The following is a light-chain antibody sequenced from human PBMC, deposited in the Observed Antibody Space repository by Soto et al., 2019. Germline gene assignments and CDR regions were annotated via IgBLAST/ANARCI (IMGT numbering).Light chain of an antibody. V-gene: IGLV2-14*01. Sequence: QSALTQPASVSGSPGQSITISCTGSSSDVGAYNYVSWYQQHPGEVPKLMIYEVTNRPSGVSNRFSGSKSGNTAFLTISGLQAEEGGVYFCRSLTRRHPLIFGGGTQL. CDR1: SSDVGAYNY. J-gene: IGLJ2*01. CDR2: EVT. CDR3: RSLTRRHPLI.